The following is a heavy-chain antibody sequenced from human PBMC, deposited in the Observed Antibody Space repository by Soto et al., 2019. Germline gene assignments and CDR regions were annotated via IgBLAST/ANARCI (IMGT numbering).Heavy chain of an antibody. Sequence: GGSLRLSCVAAPFTFSSYSIHWVRQSPGKGLEWVAVISYDGSKKYYADSVKGRFTISRDNSKNTLYLQMNSLGAEDTAVYYCAKDQYYYDSSGYSRDLYYFVYWGQGT. J-gene: IGHJ4*02. V-gene: IGHV3-30*18. CDR3: AKDQYYYDSSGYSRDLYYFVY. D-gene: IGHD3-22*01. CDR2: ISYDGSKK. CDR1: PFTFSSYS.